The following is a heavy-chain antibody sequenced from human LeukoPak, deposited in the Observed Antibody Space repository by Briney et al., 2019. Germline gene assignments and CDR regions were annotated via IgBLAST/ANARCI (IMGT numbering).Heavy chain of an antibody. V-gene: IGHV3-23*01. Sequence: GGSLRLSCAASGFTFSSYAMSWVRQAPGKGLEWVSAISGSGGSTYYADSVKGRFTISRDNAKNSLYLQMNSLRAEDTAVYYCARAQKYSYDAFDIWGQGTMVTVSS. D-gene: IGHD4-11*01. CDR2: ISGSGGST. CDR1: GFTFSSYA. CDR3: ARAQKYSYDAFDI. J-gene: IGHJ3*02.